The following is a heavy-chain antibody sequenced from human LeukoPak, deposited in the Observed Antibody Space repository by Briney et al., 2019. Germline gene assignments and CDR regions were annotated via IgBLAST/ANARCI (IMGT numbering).Heavy chain of an antibody. CDR3: ARNYYDSSGYWFDP. CDR1: GGSISSYY. D-gene: IGHD3-22*01. Sequence: SETLSLTCTVSGGSISSYYWSWIRQPPGKGLEWIGYIYYSGSTNYSPSLKSRVTISVDTSKNQFSLKLSSVTAADTAVYYSARNYYDSSGYWFDPWGQGTLVTVSS. CDR2: IYYSGST. J-gene: IGHJ5*02. V-gene: IGHV4-59*01.